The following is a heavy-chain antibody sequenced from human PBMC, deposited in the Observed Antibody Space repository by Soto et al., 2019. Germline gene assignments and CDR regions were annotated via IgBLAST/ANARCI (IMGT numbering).Heavy chain of an antibody. CDR1: VGSFSGYY. Sequence: PSETLSLTCAVYVGSFSGYYWSWIRQPPGKGLEWIGEINHSGSTNYNPSLKSRVTISVDTSKNQFSLKLSSVTAADTAVYYCARGIGYCSSTSCYGQTNWFDPWGQGTLVTVSS. CDR3: ARGIGYCSSTSCYGQTNWFDP. D-gene: IGHD2-2*01. J-gene: IGHJ5*02. V-gene: IGHV4-34*01. CDR2: INHSGST.